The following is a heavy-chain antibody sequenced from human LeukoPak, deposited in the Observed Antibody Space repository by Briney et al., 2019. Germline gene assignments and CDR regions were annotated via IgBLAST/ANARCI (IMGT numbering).Heavy chain of an antibody. CDR3: ARELCSGGSCYDY. Sequence: GGSLRLSCAASGFTFSSYWMSWVRQAPGKGLEWVANIKQDGSEKYYVDSVKGRFTISRDNAKNSLYLQMNSLRAEDTAVYYCARELCSGGSCYDYWGQGTLVTVSS. V-gene: IGHV3-7*01. D-gene: IGHD2-15*01. CDR1: GFTFSSYW. CDR2: IKQDGSEK. J-gene: IGHJ4*02.